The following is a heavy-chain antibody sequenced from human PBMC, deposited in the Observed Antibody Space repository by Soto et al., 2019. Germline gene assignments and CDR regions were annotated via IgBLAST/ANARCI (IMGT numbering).Heavy chain of an antibody. D-gene: IGHD2-2*01. V-gene: IGHV3-30*18. Sequence: GGSLRLSCAASGFTFSSYGMHWVRQAPGKGLEWVAVISYDGSNKYYADSVKGRFTISRDNSKNTLYLQMNSLRAEDTAVYYCAKGRKVVPAAKHRYYYYGMDVWGQGTTVTVSS. CDR3: AKGRKVVPAAKHRYYYYGMDV. J-gene: IGHJ6*02. CDR1: GFTFSSYG. CDR2: ISYDGSNK.